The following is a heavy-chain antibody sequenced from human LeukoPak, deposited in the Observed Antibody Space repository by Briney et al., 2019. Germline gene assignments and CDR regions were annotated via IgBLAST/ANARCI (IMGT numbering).Heavy chain of an antibody. CDR3: ARDVYYGSGSPRLDY. J-gene: IGHJ4*02. D-gene: IGHD3-10*01. Sequence: GGSLRLSCAASGFPFSSYAMSWVRQAPGKGLEWVSSITSSGRYIYYADSVKGRFTISRDNSENSLYLQMDSLRAEDTAVYYCARDVYYGSGSPRLDYWGQGSLVTVSS. CDR1: GFPFSSYA. CDR2: ITSSGRYI. V-gene: IGHV3-21*01.